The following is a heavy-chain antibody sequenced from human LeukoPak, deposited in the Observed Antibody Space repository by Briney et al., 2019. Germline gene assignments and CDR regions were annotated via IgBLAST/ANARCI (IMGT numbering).Heavy chain of an antibody. V-gene: IGHV3-23*01. CDR2: ISGSGGST. Sequence: GGSLRLSCAASGFTFSSYAMSWVRQAPGKGLEWVSAISGSGGSTYYADSVKGRFTISRDNAKNSLYLQMNSLRAEDTAVYYCARDPLGRYSSSPYHLDYWGQGTLVTVSS. CDR1: GFTFSSYA. CDR3: ARDPLGRYSSSPYHLDY. J-gene: IGHJ4*02. D-gene: IGHD6-13*01.